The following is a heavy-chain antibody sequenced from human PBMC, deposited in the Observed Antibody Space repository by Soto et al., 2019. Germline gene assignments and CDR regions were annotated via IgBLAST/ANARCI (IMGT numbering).Heavy chain of an antibody. CDR3: ARKTTFDY. CDR1: GGSFSGYY. Sequence: SETLSLTCAVYGGSFSGYYWSWIRQPPGKGLEWIGEINHSGSTNYNPSLKSRVTISVDTSKNQFSLKLGFVTAADTAVYYCARKTTFDYWGQGTLVTVSS. D-gene: IGHD1-7*01. V-gene: IGHV4-34*01. CDR2: INHSGST. J-gene: IGHJ4*02.